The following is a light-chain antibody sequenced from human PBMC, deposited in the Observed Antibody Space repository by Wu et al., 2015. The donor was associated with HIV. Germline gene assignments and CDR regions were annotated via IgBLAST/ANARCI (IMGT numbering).Light chain of an antibody. CDR2: DAS. CDR3: QQYNNWPRT. V-gene: IGKV3D-15*01. J-gene: IGKJ1*01. CDR1: QTVTSN. Sequence: EIVLTQSPDTLYLSPGERATLSCRASQTVTSNYLAWYQHKPGQAPRLLIYDASTRATGISPRFSGSGSGTEFTLTISSLQSEDFAVYYCQQYNNWPRTFGQGTKVEIK.